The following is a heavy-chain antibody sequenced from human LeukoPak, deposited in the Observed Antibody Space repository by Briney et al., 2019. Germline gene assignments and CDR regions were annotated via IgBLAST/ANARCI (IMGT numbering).Heavy chain of an antibody. J-gene: IGHJ5*02. CDR1: GGSISSGDYY. Sequence: SETLSLTCTVSGGSISSGDYYWSWIRQPPGKGLEWIGYIYYSGSTYYNPSLKSRVTISVDTSKNQFSLKLSSVTAADTAVYYCAREYGDDNWFDPWGQGTLVTVSS. CDR2: IYYSGST. D-gene: IGHD4-17*01. CDR3: AREYGDDNWFDP. V-gene: IGHV4-30-4*01.